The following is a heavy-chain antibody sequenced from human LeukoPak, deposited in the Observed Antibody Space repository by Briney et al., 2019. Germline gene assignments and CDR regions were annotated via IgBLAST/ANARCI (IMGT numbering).Heavy chain of an antibody. CDR1: GFTFRSHA. D-gene: IGHD2-21*01. CDR2: IYENGGTT. V-gene: IGHV3-23*01. Sequence: GGSLRLSCVGSGFTFRSHAMSWVRQAPEKGLEFVSGIYENGGTTYYADSVKGRFSISRDNSKNTLYLQMDRLRGEDTAVYYCAKDFRIGYSAHFDYWGQGALVTVSS. J-gene: IGHJ4*02. CDR3: AKDFRIGYSAHFDY.